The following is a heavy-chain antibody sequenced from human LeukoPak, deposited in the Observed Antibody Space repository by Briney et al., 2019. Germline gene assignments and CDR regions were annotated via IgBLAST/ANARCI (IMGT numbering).Heavy chain of an antibody. J-gene: IGHJ6*03. CDR1: GYSISSGYY. CDR3: ASSGGDYYYYYMDV. V-gene: IGHV4-38-2*02. CDR2: IYHSGST. D-gene: IGHD3-10*01. Sequence: PSETLSLTCTVSGYSISSGYYWGWIRQPPGKGLEWIGSIYHSGSTYYNPSLKSRVTISVDTSKNQFSLKLSSVTAADTAVYYCASSGGDYYYYYMDVWGTGTTVTISS.